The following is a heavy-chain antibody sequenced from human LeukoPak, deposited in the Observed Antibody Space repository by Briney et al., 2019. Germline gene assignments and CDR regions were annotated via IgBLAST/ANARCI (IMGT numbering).Heavy chain of an antibody. Sequence: GGSLRLSCAASGFTFSNTWMSWVRQAPGKGLEWVGRIKSIPDGGTTDYAGPVNDRFIISREDSKNTLYLQMSSLKTEDTAVYYCTTGPYYDSSGYYYFVRDYGMDVWGQGTTVTVSS. CDR1: GFTFSNTW. D-gene: IGHD3-22*01. J-gene: IGHJ6*02. CDR2: IKSIPDGGTT. CDR3: TTGPYYDSSGYYYFVRDYGMDV. V-gene: IGHV3-15*01.